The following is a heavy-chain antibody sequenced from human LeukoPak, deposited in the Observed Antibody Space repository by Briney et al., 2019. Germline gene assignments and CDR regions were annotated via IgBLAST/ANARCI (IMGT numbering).Heavy chain of an antibody. D-gene: IGHD6-19*01. V-gene: IGHV3-21*01. Sequence: GGSLRLSCAASGFTFSSYSMNWVRQAPGKGLEWVSSISSSSSYIYYADSVKGRFTISRDNAKNSLYLQMNSLRAEDTAVYYCASNPVGYSSGWGDFDYWGQGTLVTVSS. CDR3: ASNPVGYSSGWGDFDY. CDR2: ISSSSSYI. J-gene: IGHJ4*02. CDR1: GFTFSSYS.